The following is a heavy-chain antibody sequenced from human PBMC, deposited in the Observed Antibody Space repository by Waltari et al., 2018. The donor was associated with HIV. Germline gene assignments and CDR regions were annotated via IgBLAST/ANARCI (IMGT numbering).Heavy chain of an antibody. J-gene: IGHJ4*02. V-gene: IGHV3-7*01. CDR2: IKKDGSEI. CDR1: GLTFSSHW. Sequence: EVQLVESGGGLVQPGGSLRPACAASGLTFSSHWLIWVRQAPGKGLEWVANIKKDGSEIYYVDSVKGRFTISRDNAKNSLYLQMNSLRAEDTAVYFCARRGGRSSPLGYWGQGTLVTVSS. CDR3: ARRGGRSSPLGY. D-gene: IGHD6-13*01.